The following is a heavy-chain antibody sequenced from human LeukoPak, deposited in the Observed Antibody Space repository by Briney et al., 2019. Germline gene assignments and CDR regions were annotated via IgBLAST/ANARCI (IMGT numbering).Heavy chain of an antibody. CDR1: GFTFSSYS. CDR2: ISSSSPYI. J-gene: IGHJ6*02. D-gene: IGHD2-2*01. V-gene: IGHV3-21*01. Sequence: GSLRLSCAASGFTFSSYSMNWVRQAPGQGLGWVSSISSSSPYIYYADSVKGRFTISRDNAKTSLYLQMNSLRAEDTAVYYCARDEYQLLGGSYYYYGMDVWGQGTTVTVSS. CDR3: ARDEYQLLGGSYYYYGMDV.